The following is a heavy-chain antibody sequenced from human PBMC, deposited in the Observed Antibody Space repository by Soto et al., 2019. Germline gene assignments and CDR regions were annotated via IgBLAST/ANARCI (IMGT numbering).Heavy chain of an antibody. V-gene: IGHV1-18*01. CDR2: INAFNGIT. J-gene: IGHJ6*02. CDR1: GYTFTSYG. CDR3: ARDAGESILSIRGARYKYYGMDV. Sequence: QVQLVQSGAEVRKPGASVKVSCKASGYTFTSYGISWVRQAPGQGLEWMGRINAFNGITDYIQKFQGRVTMTTDTSTSTAYMELRSLKSDDTAVYYCARDAGESILSIRGARYKYYGMDVWGQGTTVTVSS. D-gene: IGHD1-26*01.